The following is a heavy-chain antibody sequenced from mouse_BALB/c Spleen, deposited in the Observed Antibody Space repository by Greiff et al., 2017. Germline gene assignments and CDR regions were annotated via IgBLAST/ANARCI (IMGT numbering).Heavy chain of an antibody. CDR3: ARKGIYDGYYYYFDY. Sequence: EVQRVESGGGLVKPGGSLKLSCAASGFTFSSYAMSWVRQTPEKRLEWVASISSGGSTYYPDSVKGRFTISRDNARNILYLQMSSLRSEDTAMYYCARKGIYDGYYYYFDYWGQGTTLTVSS. V-gene: IGHV5-6-5*01. D-gene: IGHD2-3*01. CDR2: ISSGGST. CDR1: GFTFSSYA. J-gene: IGHJ2*01.